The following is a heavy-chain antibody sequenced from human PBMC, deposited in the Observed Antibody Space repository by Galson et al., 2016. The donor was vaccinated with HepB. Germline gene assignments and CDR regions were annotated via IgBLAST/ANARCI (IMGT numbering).Heavy chain of an antibody. V-gene: IGHV4-39*01. CDR3: ARTGRYYDSSGYYYGDFDY. J-gene: IGHJ4*02. Sequence: ETLSLTCTVSGGSISSSSYYWGWIRQPPGKGLEWIGSIYYSGSTYYNPSLKSRVTISVDTSKNQFSLKLSSVTAADTAVYYCARTGRYYDSSGYYYGDFDYWGQGTLVTVSS. D-gene: IGHD3-22*01. CDR1: GGSISSSSYY. CDR2: IYYSGST.